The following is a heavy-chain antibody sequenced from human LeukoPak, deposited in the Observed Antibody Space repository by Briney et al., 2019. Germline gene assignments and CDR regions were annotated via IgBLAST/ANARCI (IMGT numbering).Heavy chain of an antibody. CDR2: INGDGSTT. CDR3: ATGNYYDSRGYYTFGH. CDR1: GFTFSRYW. J-gene: IGHJ1*01. V-gene: IGHV3-74*01. Sequence: GGSLRLSCAASGFTFSRYWMHWVRQAPGKGLVWGSRINGDGSTTGYADSVKGRFTISRDNAKNTLYLQMNSLRAEDTAVYYCATGNYYDSRGYYTFGHWGQGTLVTVSS. D-gene: IGHD3-22*01.